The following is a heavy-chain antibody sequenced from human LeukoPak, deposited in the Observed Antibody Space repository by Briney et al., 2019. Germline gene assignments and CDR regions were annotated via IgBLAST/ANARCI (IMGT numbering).Heavy chain of an antibody. J-gene: IGHJ6*02. V-gene: IGHV3-23*01. CDR3: AREDWGYCSGGSCPSAYYGMDV. Sequence: GGSLRLSCAASGFTFSSYAMSWVRQAPGKGLEWVSAISGSGGSTYYADSVKGRFTISRDNSKNTLYLQMNSLRAEDTAVYYCAREDWGYCSGGSCPSAYYGMDVWGQGTTVTVSS. CDR2: ISGSGGST. D-gene: IGHD2-15*01. CDR1: GFTFSSYA.